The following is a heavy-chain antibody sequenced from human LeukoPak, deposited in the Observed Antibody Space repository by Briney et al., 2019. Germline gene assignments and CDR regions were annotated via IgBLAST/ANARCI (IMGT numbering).Heavy chain of an antibody. J-gene: IGHJ3*02. Sequence: GGSLRLSCAASGFTFSSDSMHWVRQAPGKGLEWVSSISSSTSYIYYTNSVKGRFTISRDNAKNSLYLQMNSLRAEDTAVYYCARVSLPGSYYRVNYNAFDIWGQGTMVTVSS. CDR1: GFTFSSDS. CDR3: ARVSLPGSYYRVNYNAFDI. D-gene: IGHD1-26*01. CDR2: ISSSTSYI. V-gene: IGHV3-21*04.